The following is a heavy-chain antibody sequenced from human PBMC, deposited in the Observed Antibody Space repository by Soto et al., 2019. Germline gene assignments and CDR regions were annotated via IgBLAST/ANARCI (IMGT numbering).Heavy chain of an antibody. CDR2: IISIFGTA. V-gene: IGHV1-69*12. J-gene: IGHJ4*02. CDR1: GGTFGSYA. Sequence: QVQLVQSGAEVKKPGSSVKVSCKASGGTFGSYAISWVRQAPGQGLEWMGGIISIFGTADYAQKVRGRVTITADESTSTAYMELSSLRSEDTAVYYCARRDYDSSGYYDLGYWGQGTLVTVSS. D-gene: IGHD3-22*01. CDR3: ARRDYDSSGYYDLGY.